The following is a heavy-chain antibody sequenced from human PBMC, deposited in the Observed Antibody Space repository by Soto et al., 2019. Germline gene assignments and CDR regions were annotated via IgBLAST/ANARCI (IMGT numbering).Heavy chain of an antibody. D-gene: IGHD1-26*01. J-gene: IGHJ4*02. CDR1: GFTFSSYA. CDR2: ISGSGGST. Sequence: GGSLGLSCAASGFTFSSYAMRWVRQAPGKGLEWVSAISGSGGSTYYADSVKGRFTISRDNSKNTLYLQMNSLRAEDTAVYYCAKDTYIVGATTGLFDYWGQGTLVTVSS. CDR3: AKDTYIVGATTGLFDY. V-gene: IGHV3-23*01.